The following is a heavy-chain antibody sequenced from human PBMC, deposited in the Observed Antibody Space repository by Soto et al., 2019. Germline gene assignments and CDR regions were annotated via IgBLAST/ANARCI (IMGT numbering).Heavy chain of an antibody. CDR1: GFSLSTSGVG. CDR3: AHRPSGWYLFDY. D-gene: IGHD6-19*01. V-gene: IGHV2-5*01. J-gene: IGHJ4*02. CDR2: IYWNDDK. Sequence: SGPTLVNPTQTLTLTCTFSGFSLSTSGVGVGWIRQPPGKALEWLALIYWNDDKRYSPPLKSRLTITKDTSKNQVVLTMTNMGPVDTATYYCAHRPSGWYLFDYWGQGTLVTVSS.